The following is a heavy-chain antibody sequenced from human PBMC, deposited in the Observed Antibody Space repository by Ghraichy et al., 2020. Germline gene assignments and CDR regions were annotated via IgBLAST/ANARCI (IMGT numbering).Heavy chain of an antibody. CDR3: ASVFAGLRYFDWLSPPPGLFQH. Sequence: GSLSLTCSVYGGSFSGYYWSWIRQPPGKGLEWIGEINHSGSTNYNPSLKSRVTISVDTSKNQFSLKLSSVTAADTAVYYCASVFAGLRYFDWLSPPPGLFQHWGQGTLVTVSS. D-gene: IGHD3-9*01. J-gene: IGHJ1*01. CDR2: INHSGST. V-gene: IGHV4-34*01. CDR1: GGSFSGYY.